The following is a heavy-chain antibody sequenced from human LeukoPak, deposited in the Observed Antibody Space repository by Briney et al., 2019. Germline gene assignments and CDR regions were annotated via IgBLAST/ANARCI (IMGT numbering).Heavy chain of an antibody. Sequence: SETLSLTCAVYGGSFSGYYWSWIRQPPGKGLEWIGYISYSGSTNYNPSLKSRVTISVDTSKNQFSLKLSSVTAADTAVYYCARYVWGSYPTFEDYWGQGTLVTVSS. D-gene: IGHD3-16*02. CDR2: ISYSGST. J-gene: IGHJ4*02. CDR1: GGSFSGYY. CDR3: ARYVWGSYPTFEDY. V-gene: IGHV4-59*01.